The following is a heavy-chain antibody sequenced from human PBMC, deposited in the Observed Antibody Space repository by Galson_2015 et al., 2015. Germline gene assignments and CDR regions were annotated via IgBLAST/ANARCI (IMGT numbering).Heavy chain of an antibody. CDR3: ASPIDGEYDAFDI. CDR2: INPSGGSI. D-gene: IGHD4-17*01. V-gene: IGHV1-46*01. CDR1: GYTFTNYY. Sequence: SVKVSCKASGYTFTNYYMHWVRHAPGQGLEWMGIINPSGGSISYAQKFQGRVTMTRDTSTSTVYMELSSLRSEDTAVYYCASPIDGEYDAFDIWGQGTLVPVCS. J-gene: IGHJ3*02.